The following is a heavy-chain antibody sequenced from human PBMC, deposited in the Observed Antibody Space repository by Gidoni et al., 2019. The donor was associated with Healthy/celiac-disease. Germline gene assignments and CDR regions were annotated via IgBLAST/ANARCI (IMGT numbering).Heavy chain of an antibody. CDR2: ISYDGSNK. Sequence: QVPLVESGGGVVRLGRPLRLPCEPPGSPFSAFALHWVRQAPGKGLEWVAVISYDGSNKYYADSVKGRFTISRDKSKNTLYLQMNSLRAEDTAVYYCARDQYSSSWSYYYYYGMDVWGQGTTVTVSS. V-gene: IGHV3-30-3*01. CDR1: GSPFSAFA. CDR3: ARDQYSSSWSYYYYYGMDV. D-gene: IGHD6-13*01. J-gene: IGHJ6*02.